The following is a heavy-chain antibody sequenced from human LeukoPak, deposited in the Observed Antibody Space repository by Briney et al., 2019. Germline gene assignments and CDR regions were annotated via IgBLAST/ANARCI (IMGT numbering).Heavy chain of an antibody. CDR1: GFTFSDYY. CDR3: ARCYCSSISCYYYFES. J-gene: IGHJ4*02. Sequence: GGSLRLSCAASGFTFSDYYMSWIRQAPGKGVEGVSYISGSSSQADYADSVKGRLTISRDNAKKSMYLQMNSLRAEDTAVYYCARCYCSSISCYYYFESWGQGTLVTVSS. D-gene: IGHD2-2*01. V-gene: IGHV3-11*06. CDR2: ISGSSSQA.